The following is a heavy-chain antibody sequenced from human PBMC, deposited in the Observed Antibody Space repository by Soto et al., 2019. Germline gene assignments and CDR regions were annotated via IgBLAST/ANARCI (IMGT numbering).Heavy chain of an antibody. J-gene: IGHJ5*02. CDR1: GYTLTELS. D-gene: IGHD5-12*01. V-gene: IGHV1-24*01. CDR2: FDPEDGET. Sequence: QVQLVQSGAEVKKPGASVKVSCKVSGYTLTELSMHWVRQAPGKGLEWMGGFDPEDGETIYAQKFQGRVTITEDTSTDTAHMELSSLRSEDKAVYYCATVGYEGGWFYPWGQGNLGTVSS. CDR3: ATVGYEGGWFYP.